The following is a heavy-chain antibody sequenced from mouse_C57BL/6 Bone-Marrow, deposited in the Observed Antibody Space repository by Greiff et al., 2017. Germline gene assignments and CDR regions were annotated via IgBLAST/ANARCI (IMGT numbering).Heavy chain of an antibody. CDR2: ILPGSGST. J-gene: IGHJ2*01. CDR1: GYTFTGSW. V-gene: IGHV1-9*01. CDR3: ASPWGYDENYYFDY. D-gene: IGHD2-2*01. Sequence: QVQLQQSGAELMKPGASVKLSCKATGYTFTGSWLEWVKQRPGHGLEWIGEILPGSGSTNYNEKFKGKATFTADTSSNTAYMQLSGLTTEDAAIYYCASPWGYDENYYFDYGGQGTTLTVSS.